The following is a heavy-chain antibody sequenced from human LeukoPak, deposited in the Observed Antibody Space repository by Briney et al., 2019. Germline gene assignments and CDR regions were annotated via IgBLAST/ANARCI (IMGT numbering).Heavy chain of an antibody. D-gene: IGHD1-7*01. CDR3: ARDGRTTDYYYGMDV. V-gene: IGHV3-21*01. Sequence: AGGSLRLSCAASGFTFSSYSMNWVRQAPGEGLEWVSSISSSSSYIYYADSVKGRFTISRDNAKNSLYLQMNSLRAEDTAVYYCARDGRTTDYYYGMDVWGQGTTVTVSS. J-gene: IGHJ6*02. CDR1: GFTFSSYS. CDR2: ISSSSSYI.